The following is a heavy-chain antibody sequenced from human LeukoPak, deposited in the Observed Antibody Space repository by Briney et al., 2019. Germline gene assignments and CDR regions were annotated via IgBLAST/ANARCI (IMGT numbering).Heavy chain of an antibody. CDR3: AKEGGVVAMVRGPRIAGVTGY. D-gene: IGHD3-10*01. Sequence: GGSLRLSCAASGFTFSTYAMSWVRQAPGKGLEWVSAISGSGGSTYYADSVKGRFTISRDNSKNTLYLQMNSLRAEDTAVYYCAKEGGVVAMVRGPRIAGVTGYWGQGTLVTVSS. CDR2: ISGSGGST. V-gene: IGHV3-23*01. J-gene: IGHJ4*02. CDR1: GFTFSTYA.